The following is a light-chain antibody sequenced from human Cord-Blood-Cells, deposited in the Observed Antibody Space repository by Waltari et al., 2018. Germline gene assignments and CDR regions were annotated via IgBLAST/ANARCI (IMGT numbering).Light chain of an antibody. J-gene: IGLJ3*02. CDR3: CSYAGSSTWV. CDR1: SSDVGSYNL. Sequence: QSALTPPASVSVSPGQSITISCTGTSSDVGSYNLVSWYQQHPGKAPKLMIYEGSKRPSGVSNRFSGSKSGNTASLTISGLQAEDEADYYCCSYAGSSTWVFGGGTKLTVL. CDR2: EGS. V-gene: IGLV2-23*01.